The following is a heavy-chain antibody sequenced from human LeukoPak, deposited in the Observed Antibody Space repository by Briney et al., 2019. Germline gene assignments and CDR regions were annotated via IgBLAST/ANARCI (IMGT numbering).Heavy chain of an antibody. Sequence: SETLSLTCTVSGGSISSYYWSWIRQPPGKGLEWIGYIYYSGSTNYNPSLKRRVTISVDTSKNQFSLKLSSVTAADTAVYYCARDRAMVRGVIAMIDAFDIWGQGTMVTVSS. CDR1: GGSISSYY. CDR3: ARDRAMVRGVIAMIDAFDI. D-gene: IGHD3-10*01. J-gene: IGHJ3*02. V-gene: IGHV4-59*01. CDR2: IYYSGST.